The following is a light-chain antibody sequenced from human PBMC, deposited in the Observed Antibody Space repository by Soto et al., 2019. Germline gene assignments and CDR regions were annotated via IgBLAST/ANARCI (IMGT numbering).Light chain of an antibody. CDR1: QDLDQW. Sequence: IQMTQSPSSVSASVGDTVTITCRANQDLDQWLAWYQQKPGKAPKLLIYGVSSLERGVTSRFSGSRSGTDFTLTISSLQPEDVATYYCHQAHTFPHTFGPGTRV. J-gene: IGKJ3*01. CDR2: GVS. V-gene: IGKV1D-12*01. CDR3: HQAHTFPHT.